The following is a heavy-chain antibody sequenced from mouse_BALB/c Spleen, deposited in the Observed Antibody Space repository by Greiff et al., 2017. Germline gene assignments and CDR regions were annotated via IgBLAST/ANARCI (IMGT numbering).Heavy chain of an antibody. Sequence: QVQLKQSGAELVRPGVSVKISCKGSGYTFTDYAMHWVKQSHAKSLEWIGVISTYYGDASYNQKFKGKATMTVDKSSSTAYMELARLTSEDSAIYYCAREGTLSYWGQGTTLTVSS. CDR3: AREGTLSY. V-gene: IGHV1S137*01. J-gene: IGHJ2*01. CDR2: ISTYYGDA. CDR1: GYTFTDYA. D-gene: IGHD3-3*01.